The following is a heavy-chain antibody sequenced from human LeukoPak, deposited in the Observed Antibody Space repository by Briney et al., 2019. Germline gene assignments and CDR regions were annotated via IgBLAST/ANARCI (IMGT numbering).Heavy chain of an antibody. CDR3: ARARHAVVVVPAAITSLLYYYYGMDV. Sequence: ASVKVSCTASGYTFPSYFMHWVRQAPGQGLEWMGIINPTGGSTTYAQKFQGRVTITADESTSTAYMELSSLRSEDTAVYYCARARHAVVVVPAAITSLLYYYYGMDVWGQGTTVTVSS. CDR2: INPTGGST. V-gene: IGHV1-46*01. J-gene: IGHJ6*02. D-gene: IGHD2-2*01. CDR1: GYTFPSYF.